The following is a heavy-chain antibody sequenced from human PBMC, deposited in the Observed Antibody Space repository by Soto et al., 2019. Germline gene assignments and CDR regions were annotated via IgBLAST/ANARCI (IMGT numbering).Heavy chain of an antibody. CDR2: ISGSGGST. J-gene: IGHJ4*02. Sequence: VQLLESGGGLVQPGGSLRLACAASGYTFSNYAMSWVRQAPEKGLEWVSSISGSGGSTYYADSVKGRFTISRDNSKNTLYLQMNSLIADDTAVYYCAKKSADCSNGSCQGIDYWGQGTLVTVSS. CDR3: AKKSADCSNGSCQGIDY. CDR1: GYTFSNYA. D-gene: IGHD2-15*01. V-gene: IGHV3-23*01.